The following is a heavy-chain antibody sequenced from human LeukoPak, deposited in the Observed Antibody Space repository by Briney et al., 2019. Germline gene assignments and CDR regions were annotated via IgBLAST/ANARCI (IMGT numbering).Heavy chain of an antibody. V-gene: IGHV3-30-3*01. CDR3: ARPMTMSKDAFDI. J-gene: IGHJ3*02. CDR2: ISYDGSNK. Sequence: GGSLRLSCAASGFTFSSYAIHWVRQAPGKGPEGVAGISYDGSNKYHADSVKGRFTISRENSKNTVYLQMNSLRVEDTAVYYCARPMTMSKDAFDIWGQGTMVTVSS. D-gene: IGHD4/OR15-4a*01. CDR1: GFTFSSYA.